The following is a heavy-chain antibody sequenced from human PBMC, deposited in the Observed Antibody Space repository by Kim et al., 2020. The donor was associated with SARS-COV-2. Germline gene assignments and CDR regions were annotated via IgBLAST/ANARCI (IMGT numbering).Heavy chain of an antibody. V-gene: IGHV3-21*01. D-gene: IGHD3-22*01. Sequence: GGSLRLSCAASGFTFSSYDMNWVRQAPGKGLEWVSSISSSGGNIYYADSVKGRFTISRDNAKNSLYLQMNSLRAEDTAVYYCAREGGAIIVRGGCFRYY. J-gene: IGHJ6*01. CDR1: GFTFSSYD. CDR2: ISSSGGNI. CDR3: AREGGAIIVRGGCFRYY.